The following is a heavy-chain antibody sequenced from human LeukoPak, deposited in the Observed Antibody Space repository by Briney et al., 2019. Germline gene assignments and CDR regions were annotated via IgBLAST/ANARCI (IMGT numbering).Heavy chain of an antibody. J-gene: IGHJ4*02. D-gene: IGHD1-7*01. V-gene: IGHV3-7*01. CDR1: TFTFSKFW. CDR2: INEDGSEK. CDR3: ARDAPGNWNLRPPFDF. Sequence: GGSLRLSCAASTFTFSKFWMSWIRQAPGKGLEWVANINEDGSEKNYVDSVKGRFTISRDNAENSLFLQMNSLRGEDTAVYFCARDAPGNWNLRPPFDFWGQGTLVTVSS.